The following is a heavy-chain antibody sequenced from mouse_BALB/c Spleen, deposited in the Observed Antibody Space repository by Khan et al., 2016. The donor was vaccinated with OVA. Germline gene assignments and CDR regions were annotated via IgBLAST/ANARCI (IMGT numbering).Heavy chain of an antibody. V-gene: IGHV1-76*01. CDR3: AREWGSWFPY. CDR2: ISPGTGNT. J-gene: IGHJ3*01. CDR1: GYIFTDYC. Sequence: QMQLEESGAELARPGASVKLSCRTSGYIFTDYCINWVKQRSGQGLEWFARISPGTGNTYYNEKFKDKATLTADKSSSTAYMQLSSLTSEDSAVYCCAREWGSWFPYWGQGTLITVSA. D-gene: IGHD1-3*01.